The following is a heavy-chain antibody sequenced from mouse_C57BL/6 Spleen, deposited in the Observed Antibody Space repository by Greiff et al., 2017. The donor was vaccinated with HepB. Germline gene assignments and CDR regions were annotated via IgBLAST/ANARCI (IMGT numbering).Heavy chain of an antibody. J-gene: IGHJ1*03. Sequence: EVKVVESGGDLVKPGGSLKLSCAASGFTFSSYGMSWVRQTPDKRLEWVATISSGGSYTYYPDSVKGRFTISRDNAKNTLYLQMSSLKSEDTAMYYCARRLGRYFDVWGTGTTVTVSS. D-gene: IGHD4-1*01. CDR3: ARRLGRYFDV. V-gene: IGHV5-6*02. CDR2: ISSGGSYT. CDR1: GFTFSSYG.